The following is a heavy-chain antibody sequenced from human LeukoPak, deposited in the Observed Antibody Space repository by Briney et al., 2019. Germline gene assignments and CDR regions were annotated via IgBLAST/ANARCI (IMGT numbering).Heavy chain of an antibody. CDR1: GFTFSSHA. V-gene: IGHV3-23*01. J-gene: IGHJ4*02. CDR3: AKQSAGSAAWYSLHYDF. CDR2: ISGSGDNT. Sequence: PGGSLRLSCAASGFTFSSHAMSWVRQAPGKGLEWVSGISGSGDNTYYADSVKGRFTISRDNSKDTLYLQMNGLRAEDTAVYFCAKQSAGSAAWYSLHYDFWGQGTLVTVSS. D-gene: IGHD6-13*01.